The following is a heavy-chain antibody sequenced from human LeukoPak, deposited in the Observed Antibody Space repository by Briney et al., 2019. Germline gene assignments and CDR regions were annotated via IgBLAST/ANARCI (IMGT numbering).Heavy chain of an antibody. CDR2: INPYSGGT. V-gene: IGHV1-2*02. J-gene: IGHJ5*02. CDR1: GYTFTGYY. CDR3: ARDLSPGSSYNWLDP. D-gene: IGHD2/OR15-2a*01. Sequence: ASVKVSCKASGYTFTGYYMNWVRQAPGQGLEWMGWINPYSGGTNYAQKFQGRVTMTRDTSISTAYMELSRLRSDDTAVYYCARDLSPGSSYNWLDPWGQGTLVTVSS.